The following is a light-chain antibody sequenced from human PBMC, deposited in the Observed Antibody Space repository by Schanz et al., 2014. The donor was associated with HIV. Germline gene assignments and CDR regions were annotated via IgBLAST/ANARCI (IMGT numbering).Light chain of an antibody. V-gene: IGLV2-14*01. J-gene: IGLJ1*01. CDR3: CSFAGADSLFV. Sequence: SALTQPASVSGSPGQSITISCTGTSSDVGGYKYVSWYQQYPGKAPKLIIFDVDNRPSGVSWRFSASKSGNTASLTISGLQAEDEADYYCCSFAGADSLFVFGIGTKLTVL. CDR1: SSDVGGYKY. CDR2: DVD.